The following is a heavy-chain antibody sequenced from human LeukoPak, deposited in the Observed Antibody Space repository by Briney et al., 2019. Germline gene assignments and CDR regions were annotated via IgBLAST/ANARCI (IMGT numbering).Heavy chain of an antibody. V-gene: IGHV4-39*07. J-gene: IGHJ5*02. CDR3: ASISSSSWYGGWFDP. D-gene: IGHD6-13*01. CDR2: IYYSGST. Sequence: PSETLSLTCTVSGGSISSSSYYWGWIRQPPGKGLEWIGSIYYSGSTYYNPSLKSRVTISVDTSKNQFSLKLSSVTAADTAVYYCASISSSSWYGGWFDPWGQGTLVTVSS. CDR1: GGSISSSSYY.